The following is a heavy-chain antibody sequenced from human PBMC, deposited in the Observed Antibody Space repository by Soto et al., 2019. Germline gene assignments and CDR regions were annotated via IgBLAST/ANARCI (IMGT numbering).Heavy chain of an antibody. V-gene: IGHV3-33*01. Sequence: QVQLVESGGGVVQPGRSLRLSCAASGSTFSSYGMHWVRQAPGKGLEWVAVIWYDGSNKYYADSVKGRFTISRDNSKNTLYLQMNSLRAEDTAVYYCARTIGYCSGGSCYGSDAFDIWGQGTMVTVSS. CDR1: GSTFSSYG. D-gene: IGHD2-15*01. CDR2: IWYDGSNK. J-gene: IGHJ3*02. CDR3: ARTIGYCSGGSCYGSDAFDI.